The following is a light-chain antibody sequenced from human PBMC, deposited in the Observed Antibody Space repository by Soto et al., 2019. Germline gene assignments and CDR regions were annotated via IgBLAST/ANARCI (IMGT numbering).Light chain of an antibody. Sequence: DIPSTQTPSSLSASVRDRVTITCRASQVISSRLAWYQQKPGKAPNLLIYAASSLQSGVPSRFSGSGSETDFTLTIGSLQPEDFATYYCQQSNSFPLTFGGGTKVDIK. V-gene: IGKV1-12*01. CDR1: QVISSR. CDR3: QQSNSFPLT. CDR2: AAS. J-gene: IGKJ4*01.